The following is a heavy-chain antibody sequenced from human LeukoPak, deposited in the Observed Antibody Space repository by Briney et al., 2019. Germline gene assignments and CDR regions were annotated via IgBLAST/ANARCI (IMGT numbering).Heavy chain of an antibody. Sequence: GGSLRLSCAASGFTFSSYAMSWVGQAPGKGLEWVSAISGSGGSTYYADSVKGRFTISRDNSKNTLYLQMNSLRAEDTAVYYCAKDRTYYDFWSGLYYYYYYMDVWGKGTTVTVSS. V-gene: IGHV3-23*01. CDR1: GFTFSSYA. CDR3: AKDRTYYDFWSGLYYYYYYMDV. J-gene: IGHJ6*03. D-gene: IGHD3-3*01. CDR2: ISGSGGST.